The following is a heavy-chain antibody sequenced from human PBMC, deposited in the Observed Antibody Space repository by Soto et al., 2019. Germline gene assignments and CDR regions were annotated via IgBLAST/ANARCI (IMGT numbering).Heavy chain of an antibody. CDR1: GFSFNEAW. CDR3: TTGSVEXI. D-gene: IGHD2-8*01. Sequence: EVQLVXSAGGLVKXXXXLXLSCVASGFSFNEAWMNWVRQAPGEGLEWVGRIKTSXGGGATDYAAPVQGXXTXXXDDSXXXXXXXXXXXXTEDXAXXXCTTGSVEXIWGXXTXXX. CDR2: IKTSXGGGAT. J-gene: IGHJ6*02. V-gene: IGHV3-15*07.